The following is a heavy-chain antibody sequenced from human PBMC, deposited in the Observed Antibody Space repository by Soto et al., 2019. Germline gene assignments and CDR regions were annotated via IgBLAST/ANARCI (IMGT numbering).Heavy chain of an antibody. CDR1: GFTFSSYS. CDR3: ANAPTAMVTVDY. CDR2: ISSSSSYI. D-gene: IGHD5-18*01. J-gene: IGHJ4*02. Sequence: GGSLRLSCAASGFTFSSYSMNWVRQAPGKGLEWVSSISSSSSYIYYADSVKGRFTISRDNAKNSLYLQMNSLRAEDTAVYYCANAPTAMVTVDYWGQGTLVTVS. V-gene: IGHV3-21*01.